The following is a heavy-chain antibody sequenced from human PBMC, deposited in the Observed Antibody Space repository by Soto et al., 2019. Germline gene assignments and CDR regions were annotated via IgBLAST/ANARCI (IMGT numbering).Heavy chain of an antibody. J-gene: IGHJ5*02. CDR2: IYYSGST. Sequence: QLQLQESGPGLVKPSETLSLTCTVSGGSISSSSYYWDWIRQPPGKGLEWIGSIYYSGSTYYNPSLKSRVTISVDTSKNQFSLKLSSVTAADTAVYYCARLHRLRYFDWDKTDYNWFDPWGQGTLVTVSS. D-gene: IGHD3-9*01. CDR1: GGSISSSSYY. CDR3: ARLHRLRYFDWDKTDYNWFDP. V-gene: IGHV4-39*01.